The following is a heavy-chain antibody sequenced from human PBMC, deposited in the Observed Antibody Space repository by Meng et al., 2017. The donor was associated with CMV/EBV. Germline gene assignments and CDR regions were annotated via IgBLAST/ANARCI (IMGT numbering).Heavy chain of an antibody. CDR2: IYPGDSDT. D-gene: IGHD3-3*01. J-gene: IGHJ6*02. CDR3: ARKSYYDFWSGPVDGMDV. CDR1: GYSFTSYW. Sequence: QVSCKGSGYSFTSYWIGWVRQMPGKGLEWMGIIYPGDSDTRYSPSFQGQVTISADKSISTAYLQWSSLKASDTAMYYCARKSYYDFWSGPVDGMDVWGQGTTVTVSS. V-gene: IGHV5-51*01.